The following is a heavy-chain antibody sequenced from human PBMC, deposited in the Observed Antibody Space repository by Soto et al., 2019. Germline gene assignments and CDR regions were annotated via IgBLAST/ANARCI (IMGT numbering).Heavy chain of an antibody. CDR1: GFTFSNYW. V-gene: IGHV3-74*03. Sequence: PGGSLRLSCAASGFTFSNYWMHWVRQAPGKGLVWVSRINIDGSGTTYADSVKGRFTISRDNAKNSLYLQMNSLRDEDTAVYYCARDGCGGDHQARGRRVYCYFDYWGQGTLVTVSS. CDR2: INIDGSGT. J-gene: IGHJ4*02. D-gene: IGHD2-21*02. CDR3: ARDGCGGDHQARGRRVYCYFDY.